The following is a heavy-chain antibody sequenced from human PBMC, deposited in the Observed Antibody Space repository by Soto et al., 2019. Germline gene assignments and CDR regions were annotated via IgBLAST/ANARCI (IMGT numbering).Heavy chain of an antibody. D-gene: IGHD1-26*01. Sequence: QVQLVQSGAEVKKPGASVKVSCKASGFTFTNYFFHWVRQAPRQGLEWMGIISPYDGSTNYGQSLQGRVTMTSDTSPSTVYMELSSLRSEDTAVYYCARGDGRGSTGFYYYYGMDVWGHGTTVTVSS. CDR1: GFTFTNYF. CDR3: ARGDGRGSTGFYYYYGMDV. CDR2: ISPYDGST. J-gene: IGHJ6*02. V-gene: IGHV1-46*01.